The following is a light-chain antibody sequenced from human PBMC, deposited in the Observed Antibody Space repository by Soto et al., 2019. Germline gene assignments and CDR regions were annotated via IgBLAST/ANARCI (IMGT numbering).Light chain of an antibody. J-gene: IGLJ7*01. CDR3: CSYAGTSLWV. CDR1: SSDVGGYNY. CDR2: DVS. Sequence: QSALTQPRSVSGSPGQSVTISCTGTSSDVGGYNYVSWYQQHPGKAPKLMIYDVSKRPSGVPDRFSGSKSGNTASLTISELQAEDEADYYCCSYAGTSLWVFGGGTQLTVL. V-gene: IGLV2-11*01.